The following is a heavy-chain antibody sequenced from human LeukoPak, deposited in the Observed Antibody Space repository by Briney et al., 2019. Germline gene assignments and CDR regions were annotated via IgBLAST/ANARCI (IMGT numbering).Heavy chain of an antibody. V-gene: IGHV3-23*01. J-gene: IGHJ4*02. CDR3: ARDQGVDIVAPK. CDR1: GFTFSSYG. CDR2: ITGSGDST. D-gene: IGHD5-12*01. Sequence: GGSLRLSCAASGFTFSSYGMSWVRQAPGKGLEWVSAITGSGDSTYYADSVKGRFTISRDNAKNSLYLQMNSLRAEDTAVYYCARDQGVDIVAPKWGQGTLVTVSS.